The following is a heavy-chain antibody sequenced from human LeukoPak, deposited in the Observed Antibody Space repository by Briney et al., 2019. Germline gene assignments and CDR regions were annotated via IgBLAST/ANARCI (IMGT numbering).Heavy chain of an antibody. CDR2: IASAGNNI. J-gene: IGHJ5*02. D-gene: IGHD4-17*01. CDR1: GFTFSGYG. V-gene: IGHV3-30*18. Sequence: GGSLRLSCAASGFTFSGYGMHWVRQAPGKGLEWVAVIASAGNNIYYADSVKGRFTISRVNSKNTLYLQMNSLRAEDTAVYYCAKGVDYGDYYNWFDPWGQGTLVTVSS. CDR3: AKGVDYGDYYNWFDP.